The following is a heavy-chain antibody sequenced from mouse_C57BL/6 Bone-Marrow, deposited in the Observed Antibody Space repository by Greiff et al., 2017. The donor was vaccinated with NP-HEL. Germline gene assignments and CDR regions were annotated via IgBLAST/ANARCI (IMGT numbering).Heavy chain of an antibody. V-gene: IGHV1-81*01. CDR1: GYTFTSYG. CDR2: IYPRSGNT. CDR3: ARDYYGSRDYFDD. J-gene: IGHJ2*01. D-gene: IGHD1-1*01. Sequence: VQLVESGAELARPGASVKLSCKASGYTFTSYGISWVKQRTGQGLEWIGEIYPRSGNTYYNEKFKGKATLTADKSSSTAYMELRSLTSEDSAVYFCARDYYGSRDYFDDWGQGTTLTVSS.